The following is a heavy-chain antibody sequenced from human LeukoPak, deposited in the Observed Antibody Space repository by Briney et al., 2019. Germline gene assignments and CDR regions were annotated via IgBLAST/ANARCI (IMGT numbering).Heavy chain of an antibody. J-gene: IGHJ4*02. Sequence: PGGSLRLSCAASGFTFSSYAMHWVRQAPGKGLEWVAVISYDGSNRYYADSVKGRFTISRDNSRNTLYLQMNSLRGGDTAVYYCARVSPNTVTTLQYFDYWGQGTLVTVSS. CDR1: GFTFSSYA. V-gene: IGHV3-30*04. D-gene: IGHD4-17*01. CDR3: ARVSPNTVTTLQYFDY. CDR2: ISYDGSNR.